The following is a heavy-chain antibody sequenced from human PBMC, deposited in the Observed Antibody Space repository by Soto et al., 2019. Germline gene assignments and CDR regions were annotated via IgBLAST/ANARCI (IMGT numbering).Heavy chain of an antibody. CDR2: IYYSWST. CDR1: RGSISSYY. J-gene: IGHJ6*04. Sequence: SETLSLSWSFSRGSISSYYWSWIRHPPGTGLEGIGYIYYSWSTNYNPSLKSRVTISVDTSPNQFSLKLSSVTAAATAVYYCANPDISGIHGMDVWGEGTTVTVSS. CDR3: ANPDISGIHGMDV. D-gene: IGHD6-19*01. V-gene: IGHV4-59*12.